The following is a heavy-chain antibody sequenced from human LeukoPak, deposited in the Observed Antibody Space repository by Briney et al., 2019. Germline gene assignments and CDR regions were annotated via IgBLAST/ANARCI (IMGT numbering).Heavy chain of an antibody. V-gene: IGHV1-46*01. Sequence: ASVKVSCTASGYTFTSYYMHWVRQAPGQGLEWMGIINPSGGSTSYAQKFQGRVTMTRDTSTSTVYMELSSLRSDDTVVYYCARLTGGLVDAFDIWGQGTMVTVSS. J-gene: IGHJ3*02. CDR1: GYTFTSYY. CDR3: ARLTGGLVDAFDI. CDR2: INPSGGST. D-gene: IGHD1-20*01.